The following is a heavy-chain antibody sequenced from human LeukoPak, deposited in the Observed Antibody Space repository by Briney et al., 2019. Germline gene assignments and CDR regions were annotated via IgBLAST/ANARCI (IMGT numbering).Heavy chain of an antibody. D-gene: IGHD5-18*01. V-gene: IGHV3-53*01. J-gene: IGHJ4*02. CDR3: AREKGYSYGYYFDY. Sequence: GGSLRLSCAASGFTFSSYGMHWVRQAPGKGLEWVSVIYSGGSTYYADSVKGRFTISRDNSKNTLYLQMNSLRAEDTAVYYCAREKGYSYGYYFDYWGQGTLVTVSS. CDR2: IYSGGST. CDR1: GFTFSSYG.